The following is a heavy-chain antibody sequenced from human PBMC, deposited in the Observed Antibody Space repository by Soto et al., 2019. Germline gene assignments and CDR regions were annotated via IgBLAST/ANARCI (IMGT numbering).Heavy chain of an antibody. CDR3: ARETSSWSLDY. J-gene: IGHJ4*02. D-gene: IGHD6-13*01. CDR2: SNSDGRST. V-gene: IGHV3-74*01. Sequence: TVGSLRLSCAASGFTFSTYWMHWVRQAPGKGLVWVSRSNSDGRSTDHADSVKGRFTISRDNAKNTLYLQMNSLRVEDTAVYYCARETSSWSLDYWGQGMLVTAPQ. CDR1: GFTFSTYW.